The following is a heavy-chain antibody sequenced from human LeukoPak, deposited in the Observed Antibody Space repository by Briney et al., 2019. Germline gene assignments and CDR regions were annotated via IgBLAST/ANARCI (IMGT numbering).Heavy chain of an antibody. Sequence: PSETLSLTCIVSGYSISSSYYWGWIRQPPGKGRELIGSIYHSGSTYYNPSLKSRVTTSVDTSKNQFSLKLSSVTASDTAVYYCARGEWLLYYYYMDVWGKGTTVTVSS. V-gene: IGHV4-38-2*02. D-gene: IGHD3-3*01. CDR3: ARGEWLLYYYYMDV. CDR2: IYHSGST. J-gene: IGHJ6*03. CDR1: GYSISSSYY.